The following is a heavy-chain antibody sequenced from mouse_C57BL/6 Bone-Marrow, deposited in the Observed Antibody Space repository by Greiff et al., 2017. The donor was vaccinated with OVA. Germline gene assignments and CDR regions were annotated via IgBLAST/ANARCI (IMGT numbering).Heavy chain of an antibody. CDR2: IDPENGDT. CDR3: TGAQAPAWFAY. D-gene: IGHD3-2*02. J-gene: IGHJ3*01. CDR1: GFNIKDDY. Sequence: VQLQQSGAELVRPGASVKLSCTASGFNIKDDYMHWVKQRPEQGLEWIGWIDPENGDTEYASKFQGKATITADTSSNTAYLQLSSLTSEDTAVYYCTGAQAPAWFAYWGQGTLVTVSA. V-gene: IGHV14-4*01.